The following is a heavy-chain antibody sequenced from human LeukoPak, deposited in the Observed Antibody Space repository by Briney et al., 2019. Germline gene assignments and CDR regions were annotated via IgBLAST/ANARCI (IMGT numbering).Heavy chain of an antibody. CDR2: IIPILGIA. CDR3: ARYTDYYYYGMDV. Sequence: SVKVSCKASGGTFSSYAISWVRQAPGQGLEWMGRIIPILGIANYAQKFQGRVTITADKSTSTAYMELRSLRSDDTAVYYCARYTDYYYYGMDVWGQGTTVTVSS. V-gene: IGHV1-69*04. D-gene: IGHD2-2*02. CDR1: GGTFSSYA. J-gene: IGHJ6*02.